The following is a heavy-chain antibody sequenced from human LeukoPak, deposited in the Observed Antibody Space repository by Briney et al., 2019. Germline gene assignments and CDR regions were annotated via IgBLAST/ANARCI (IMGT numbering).Heavy chain of an antibody. J-gene: IGHJ4*02. CDR3: AKDQDLYCSGGSCYSTLDY. V-gene: IGHV3-30*02. Sequence: GGSLRLSCAASGFTFSSYGMHWVRQAPGKGLEWVAFIRYDGRSKYYADSVQGRFIISRDTSKNTLYLQMNGLKVEDTAVYYCAKDQDLYCSGGSCYSTLDYWGQGTLVTVSS. D-gene: IGHD2-15*01. CDR2: IRYDGRSK. CDR1: GFTFSSYG.